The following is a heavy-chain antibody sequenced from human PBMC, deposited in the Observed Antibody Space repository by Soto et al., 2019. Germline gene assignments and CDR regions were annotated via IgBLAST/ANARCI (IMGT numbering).Heavy chain of an antibody. V-gene: IGHV4-31*11. D-gene: IGHD3-22*01. CDR1: GGSINSGGYY. CDR2: IFYTGTT. CDR3: ARSYYNSYVFAF. J-gene: IGHJ4*01. Sequence: SETLSLTCAVSGGSINSGGYYWSWLRQHPGKGLEWIGNIFYTGTTSYTPSLKSRVNVSVGTFKYQFSRKLSSVXAADSAVYYCARSYYNSYVFAFWAHGALVAVS.